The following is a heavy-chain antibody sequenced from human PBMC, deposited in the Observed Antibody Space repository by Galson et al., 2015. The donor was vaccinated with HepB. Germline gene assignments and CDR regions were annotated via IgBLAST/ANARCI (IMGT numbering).Heavy chain of an antibody. Sequence: SLRLSCAASGFTFSSYAMHWVRQAPGKGLEWVAVISYDGSNKYYADSVKGRFTISRDNSKNTLYLQMNSLRAEDTAVYYCASHHGQWLSDFDYWGQGTLVTVSS. CDR1: GFTFSSYA. V-gene: IGHV3-30*04. D-gene: IGHD6-19*01. CDR2: ISYDGSNK. J-gene: IGHJ4*02. CDR3: ASHHGQWLSDFDY.